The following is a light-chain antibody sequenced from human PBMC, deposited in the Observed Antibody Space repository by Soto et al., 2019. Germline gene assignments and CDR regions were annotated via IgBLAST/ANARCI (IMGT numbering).Light chain of an antibody. V-gene: IGLV2-14*01. J-gene: IGLJ2*01. CDR2: EVN. Sequence: QSALTQPASVSGSPGQSITISCTGTSSDVGAYNYVSWYQQHPGKAPKLMIFEVNNRPSGVSNRFSGSKSGNTASLAISGLQAEDEADYYCSSYTSSSTLVFGGGTQPTVL. CDR3: SSYTSSSTLV. CDR1: SSDVGAYNY.